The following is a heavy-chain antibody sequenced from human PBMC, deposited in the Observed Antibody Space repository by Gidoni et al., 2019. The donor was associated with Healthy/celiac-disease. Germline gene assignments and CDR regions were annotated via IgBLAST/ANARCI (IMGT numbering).Heavy chain of an antibody. CDR3: ARDRGEYYDFWSGYPQPYAFDI. D-gene: IGHD3-3*01. CDR1: GFTFSSYS. J-gene: IGHJ3*02. CDR2: ISSSSSYI. V-gene: IGHV3-21*01. Sequence: EVQLVESGGGLVKPGGSLRLSCAASGFTFSSYSMNWVRQAPGKGLEWVSSISSSSSYIYYADSVKGRFTISRDNAKNSLYLQMNSLRAEDTAVYYCARDRGEYYDFWSGYPQPYAFDIWGQGTMVTVSS.